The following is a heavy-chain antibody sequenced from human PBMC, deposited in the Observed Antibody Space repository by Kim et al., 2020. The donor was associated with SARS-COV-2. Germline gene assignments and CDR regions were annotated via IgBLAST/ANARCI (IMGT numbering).Heavy chain of an antibody. CDR2: IDPTDSYT. Sequence: GESLKISCKGSGYSFTNYWITWVRQMPGRGLEWVGRIDPTDSYTTYNPALQGHVAISIDKSTSTAYLQWTSLNASDTAMYYCVRRGLLHYYGLDVWGQGTTDT. V-gene: IGHV5-10-1*01. D-gene: IGHD3-10*01. J-gene: IGHJ6*02. CDR3: VRRGLLHYYGLDV. CDR1: GYSFTNYW.